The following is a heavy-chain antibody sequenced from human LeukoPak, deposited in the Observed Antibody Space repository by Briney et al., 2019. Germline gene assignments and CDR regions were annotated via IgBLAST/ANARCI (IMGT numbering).Heavy chain of an antibody. V-gene: IGHV3-48*03. CDR3: AVDWYDSSGYGTFDY. D-gene: IGHD3-22*01. J-gene: IGHJ4*02. CDR2: ISSSGSTI. Sequence: SGGSLRLSCAASGFTFSSYEMNWVRQAPGKGLEWVSYISSSGSTIFSADSVKGRFTISRDNSKNTLYLQMHSLRAEDTAVYYCAVDWYDSSGYGTFDYWGQGTQVTVSS. CDR1: GFTFSSYE.